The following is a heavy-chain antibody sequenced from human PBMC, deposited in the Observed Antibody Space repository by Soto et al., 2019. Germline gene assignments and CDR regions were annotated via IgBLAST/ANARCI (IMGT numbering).Heavy chain of an antibody. D-gene: IGHD3-22*01. Sequence: ASVKVSCKASGGTFSSYAISWVRQAPGQGLEWMGGIIPIFGTANYAQKFQGRVTITADESTSTAYMELSSLRSEDTAVYYCARDGKYYYDSSGDDYYYYGMDVWGQGTTVTVSS. CDR2: IIPIFGTA. V-gene: IGHV1-69*13. CDR3: ARDGKYYYDSSGDDYYYYGMDV. CDR1: GGTFSSYA. J-gene: IGHJ6*02.